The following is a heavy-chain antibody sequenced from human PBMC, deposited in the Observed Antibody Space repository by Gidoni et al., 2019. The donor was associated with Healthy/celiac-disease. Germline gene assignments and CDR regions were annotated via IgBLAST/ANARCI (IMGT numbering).Heavy chain of an antibody. Sequence: EVQLLESGGGLVQPGGSLRLSCAASGFTFSSYAMSWVRQAPGMGLEWVSAISGSGGSTYYADSVKGRFTISRDNSKNTLYLQMNSLRAEDTAVYYCAKEKRGKVVVMGYFDYWGQGTLVTVSS. J-gene: IGHJ4*02. V-gene: IGHV3-23*01. D-gene: IGHD3-22*01. CDR1: GFTFSSYA. CDR2: ISGSGGST. CDR3: AKEKRGKVVVMGYFDY.